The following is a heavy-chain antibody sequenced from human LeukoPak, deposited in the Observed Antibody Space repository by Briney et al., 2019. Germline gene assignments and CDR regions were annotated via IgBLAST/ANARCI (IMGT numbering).Heavy chain of an antibody. CDR1: GFTFSSYG. D-gene: IGHD3-10*01. CDR3: AKDNSLYGYHYYGMDV. CDR2: ISYDGSNK. V-gene: IGHV3-30*18. Sequence: GRPPRLSCAASGFTFSSYGMHWVRQAPGKGLEWVAVISYDGSNKYYADSVKGRFTISRDNSKNTLYLQMNSLRAEDTAVYYCAKDNSLYGYHYYGMDVWGQGTTVTVSS. J-gene: IGHJ6*02.